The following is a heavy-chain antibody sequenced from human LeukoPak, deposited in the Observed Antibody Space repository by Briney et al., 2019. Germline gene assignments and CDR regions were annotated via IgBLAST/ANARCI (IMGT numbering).Heavy chain of an antibody. V-gene: IGHV1-46*01. J-gene: IGHJ4*02. CDR2: INPSGGST. Sequence: GASVKVSCKASGGTFSSYAISWVRQAPGQGLEWMGIINPSGGSTSYAQKFQGRVTMTRDTSTSTVYMELSSLRSEDTAVYYCARYSTVTTLIDYWGQGTLVTVSS. D-gene: IGHD4-17*01. CDR1: GGTFSSYA. CDR3: ARYSTVTTLIDY.